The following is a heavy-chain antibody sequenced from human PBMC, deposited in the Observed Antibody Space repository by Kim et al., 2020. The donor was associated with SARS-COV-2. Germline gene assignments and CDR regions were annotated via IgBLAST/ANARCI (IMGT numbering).Heavy chain of an antibody. CDR1: GYSFTSYW. CDR3: ARSRPPHMTGVRGVIKSRWFDP. CDR2: IYPGDSDT. D-gene: IGHD3-10*01. J-gene: IGHJ5*02. Sequence: GESLKISCKGSGYSFTSYWIGWVRQMPGKGLEWMGIIYPGDSDTRYSPSFQGQVTISADKSISTAYLQWSSLKASDTAMYYCARSRPPHMTGVRGVIKSRWFDPWGQGTLVTVSP. V-gene: IGHV5-51*01.